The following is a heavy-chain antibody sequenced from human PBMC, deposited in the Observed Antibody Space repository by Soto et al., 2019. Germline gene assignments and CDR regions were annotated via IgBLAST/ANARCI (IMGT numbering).Heavy chain of an antibody. CDR2: ISTSGSTV. Sequence: GGSLRLSCAASRFTFSTYEMNWVRQAPGKGLEWVSYISTSGSTVYYADSVKGRFTISRDNTRNSLYLQMNSLRDEDTALYYCVRYCSTTLCNGVATRTFDYWGQGTLGPSPQ. J-gene: IGHJ4*02. V-gene: IGHV3-48*03. CDR3: VRYCSTTLCNGVATRTFDY. D-gene: IGHD2-2*01. CDR1: RFTFSTYE.